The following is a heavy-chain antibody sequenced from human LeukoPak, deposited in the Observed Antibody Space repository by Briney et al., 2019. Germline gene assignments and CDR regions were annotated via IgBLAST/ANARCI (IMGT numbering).Heavy chain of an antibody. CDR2: IYYTGST. D-gene: IGHD3-22*01. CDR1: GGSISSSSYY. J-gene: IGHJ4*02. CDR3: ARSTYGYDENGGYYLYYFDS. V-gene: IGHV4-39*01. Sequence: SETLSLTCTVSGGSISSSSYYWGWIRQPPGKGLEWIGSIYYTGSTYDNPSLKSRVTMSVDTSKSQVSLNLSSVTAADTAAYYCARSTYGYDENGGYYLYYFDSWGQGTLVTVSS.